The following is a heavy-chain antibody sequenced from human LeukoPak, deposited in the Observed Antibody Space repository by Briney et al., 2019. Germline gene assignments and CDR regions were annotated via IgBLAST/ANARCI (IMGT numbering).Heavy chain of an antibody. D-gene: IGHD3-9*01. Sequence: ASVKVSCKASGGTFSSYAISWVRRAPGQGLEWMGGIIPIFGTANYAQKFQGRVTITADESTSTAYMELSSLRSEDTAVYYCASNYDILTDPGGEIYYYYGMDVWGQGTTVTVSS. J-gene: IGHJ6*02. CDR2: IIPIFGTA. CDR3: ASNYDILTDPGGEIYYYYGMDV. V-gene: IGHV1-69*13. CDR1: GGTFSSYA.